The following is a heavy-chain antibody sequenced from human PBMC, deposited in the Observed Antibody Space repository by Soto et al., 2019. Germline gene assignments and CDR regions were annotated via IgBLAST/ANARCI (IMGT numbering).Heavy chain of an antibody. V-gene: IGHV1-46*01. Sequence: ASVKVSCKASGYTFTNYYMHWVRQAPGQGLEWMGMINPTGGSTTYAQKFQGRVSMTRDTSTNTVYMELSGLRSEDTAVYYCARAYTTSCPGPWGQGTLVTVSS. CDR1: GYTFTNYY. CDR3: ARAYTTSCPGP. D-gene: IGHD6-6*01. CDR2: INPTGGST. J-gene: IGHJ5*02.